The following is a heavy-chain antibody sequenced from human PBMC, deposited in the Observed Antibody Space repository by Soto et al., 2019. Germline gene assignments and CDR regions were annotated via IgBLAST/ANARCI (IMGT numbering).Heavy chain of an antibody. CDR2: MNPNSGNT. CDR3: ARVALPESTRGYSPKTIHYGMDL. D-gene: IGHD5-18*01. Sequence: VASVKVSCKASGYTFTSYDINWVRQATGQGLEWMGWMNPNSGNTGYAQKFQGRVTMTRNTSISTAYMELSSLRSEDTAVYYCARVALPESTRGYSPKTIHYGMDLWGQGNTVTVSS. V-gene: IGHV1-8*01. CDR1: GYTFTSYD. J-gene: IGHJ6*02.